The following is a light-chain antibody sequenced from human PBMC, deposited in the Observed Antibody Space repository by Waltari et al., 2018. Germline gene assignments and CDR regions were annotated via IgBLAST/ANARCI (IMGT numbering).Light chain of an antibody. CDR3: RTHVRLTAT. CDR1: QSVSKY. J-gene: IGKJ1*01. CDR2: AAS. V-gene: IGKV3-20*01. Sequence: EVVFTQSPGTLSLSQGGGANLSCRASQSVSKYLAWYQQRPGQSPRLPIYAASTRATGFPDRFSGSGFGTDFSHTISRLEAGDFSVYDCRTHVRLTATFGQGTKVEIK.